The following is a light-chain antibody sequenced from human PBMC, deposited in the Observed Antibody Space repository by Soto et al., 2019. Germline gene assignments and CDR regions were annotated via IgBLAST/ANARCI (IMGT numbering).Light chain of an antibody. CDR2: GAS. V-gene: IGKV3-15*01. CDR3: QQYNNWLWT. CDR1: QSVSSN. J-gene: IGKJ1*01. Sequence: EIVMTQSPATLSVSPGERATLSCRANQSVSSNLAWYQQKPGQAPRLLIYGASTRATGIPARFSGSGSGTEFTLTISSLQSEDFAVYYCQQYNNWLWTFGQGTKLEIK.